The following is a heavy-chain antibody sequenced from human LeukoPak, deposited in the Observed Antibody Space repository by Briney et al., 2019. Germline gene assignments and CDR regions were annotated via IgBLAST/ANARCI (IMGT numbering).Heavy chain of an antibody. CDR1: VFTFSSYS. V-gene: IGHV3-21*01. D-gene: IGHD3-10*01. CDR2: ISSSSSYI. Sequence: GGSLRLSCAASVFTFSSYSMNWVRQAPGKGLEWVSSISSSSSYIYYADSVKGRFTISRDNAKNSLYLQMNSLRAEDTAVYYCARGKVLLWFGESLDYWGQGTLVTVSS. J-gene: IGHJ4*02. CDR3: ARGKVLLWFGESLDY.